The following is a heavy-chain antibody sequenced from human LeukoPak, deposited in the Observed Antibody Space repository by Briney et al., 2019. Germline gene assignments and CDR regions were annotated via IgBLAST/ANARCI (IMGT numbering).Heavy chain of an antibody. CDR3: ATPKRYNWNDGRSDY. V-gene: IGHV3-30-3*01. Sequence: PGRSLRLSCAASGFTFSSYAMHWVRQAPGKGLEWVAVISYDGSNKYYADSVKGRFTISRDNSKNTLYLQMNSLRAEDTAVYYCATPKRYNWNDGRSDYWGQGTLVTVSS. J-gene: IGHJ4*02. CDR2: ISYDGSNK. D-gene: IGHD1-1*01. CDR1: GFTFSSYA.